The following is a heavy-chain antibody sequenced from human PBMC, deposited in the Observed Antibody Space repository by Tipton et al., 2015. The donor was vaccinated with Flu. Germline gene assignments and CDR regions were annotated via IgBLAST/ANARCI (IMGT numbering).Heavy chain of an antibody. CDR1: GFTFSSYG. CDR3: AKWRGIGSGRHDAFDI. J-gene: IGHJ3*02. Sequence: SLRLSCTASGFTFSSYGMNWVRQAPGKGLEWVAVIWYDGSNKYYADSVKGRFTISRDNSKNTLYLQMNSLRAEDTAVYYCAKWRGIGSGRHDAFDIWGQGTMVTVSS. CDR2: IWYDGSNK. D-gene: IGHD2-15*01. V-gene: IGHV3-33*06.